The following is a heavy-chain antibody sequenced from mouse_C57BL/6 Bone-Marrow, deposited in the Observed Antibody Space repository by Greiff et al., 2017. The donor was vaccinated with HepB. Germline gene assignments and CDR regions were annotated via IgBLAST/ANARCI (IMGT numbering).Heavy chain of an antibody. Sequence: QVQLKESGPGILQPSQTLSLTCSFSGFSLSTFGMGVGWIRQPSGKGLEWLAHIWWDDDKYCNPALKSRLTISKDTSKNQVFLKIANVDTADTATYYCARSIITTVVATDYAMDYWGQGTSVTVSS. CDR2: IWWDDDK. V-gene: IGHV8-8*01. CDR1: GFSLSTFGMG. J-gene: IGHJ4*01. CDR3: ARSIITTVVATDYAMDY. D-gene: IGHD1-1*01.